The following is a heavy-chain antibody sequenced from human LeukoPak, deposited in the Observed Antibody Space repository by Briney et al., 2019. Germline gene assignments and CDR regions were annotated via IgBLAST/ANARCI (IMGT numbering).Heavy chain of an antibody. Sequence: GGSLRLSCAASGFTFSSYEMNWVRQAPGKGLEWVSYISSSGSTIYYADSVKGRFTISRDNSKNTLYLQMNSLRAEDTAVYYCAKGPGIAAAAPTGNWFDPWGQGTLVTVSS. J-gene: IGHJ5*02. CDR2: ISSSGSTI. CDR3: AKGPGIAAAAPTGNWFDP. D-gene: IGHD6-13*01. V-gene: IGHV3-48*03. CDR1: GFTFSSYE.